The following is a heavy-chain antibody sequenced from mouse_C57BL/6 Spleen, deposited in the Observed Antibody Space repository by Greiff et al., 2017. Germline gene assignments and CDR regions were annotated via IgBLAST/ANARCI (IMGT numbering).Heavy chain of an antibody. CDR3: ARQGGTTDYFDY. V-gene: IGHV5-9*01. D-gene: IGHD1-1*01. CDR1: GFTFSSYT. J-gene: IGHJ2*01. Sequence: EVQRVESGGGLVKPGGSLKLSCAASGFTFSSYTMSWVRQTPEKRLEWVATISGGGGNTYYPDSVKGRFTISRDNAKNTLYLQMSSLRSEDTALYYCARQGGTTDYFDYWGQGTTLTVSS. CDR2: ISGGGGNT.